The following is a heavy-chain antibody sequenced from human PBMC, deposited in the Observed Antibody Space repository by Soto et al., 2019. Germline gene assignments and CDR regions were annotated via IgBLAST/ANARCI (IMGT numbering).Heavy chain of an antibody. J-gene: IGHJ6*02. Sequence: GGSLRLSCAASGFTFSSYGMHWVRQAPGKGLEWVAVISYDGSNKYYADSVKGRFTISRDNSKNTLYLQMNSLRAEDTAVYYCATGSGDHFYYYYGMDVWGQGTTVTVSS. V-gene: IGHV3-30*03. CDR3: ATGSGDHFYYYYGMDV. CDR1: GFTFSSYG. CDR2: ISYDGSNK.